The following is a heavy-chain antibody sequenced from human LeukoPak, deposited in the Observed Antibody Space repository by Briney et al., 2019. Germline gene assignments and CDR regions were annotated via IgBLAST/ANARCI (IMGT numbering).Heavy chain of an antibody. V-gene: IGHV3-7*01. CDR1: GFTFGNYA. J-gene: IGHJ5*02. Sequence: PGGSLRLSCAASGFTFGNYAMAWVRQSPGKGLEWVANIKQDGSETYHVDSVKGRFTISRDNAKDSLYLEMNSLRAEDTAVYYCARGGQAGTGDLWGQGTLVTVSS. CDR2: IKQDGSET. D-gene: IGHD3-10*01. CDR3: ARGGQAGTGDL.